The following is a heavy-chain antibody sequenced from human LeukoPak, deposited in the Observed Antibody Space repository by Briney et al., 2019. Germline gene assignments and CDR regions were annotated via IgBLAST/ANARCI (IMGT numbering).Heavy chain of an antibody. CDR3: AKDGWELLFDY. V-gene: IGHV3-23*03. CDR1: GFTFSSYA. Sequence: PGGSLRLSCAASGFTFSSYAMSWVRQAPGKGLEWVSVIYSGGSTYYADSVKGRFTISRDNSKNTLYLQMNSLRAEDTAVYYCAKDGWELLFDYWGQGTLVTVSS. J-gene: IGHJ4*02. D-gene: IGHD1-26*01. CDR2: IYSGGST.